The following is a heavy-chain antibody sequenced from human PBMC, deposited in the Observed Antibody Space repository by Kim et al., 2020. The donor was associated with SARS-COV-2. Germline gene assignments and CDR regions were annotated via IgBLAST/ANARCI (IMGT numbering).Heavy chain of an antibody. V-gene: IGHV1-8*01. CDR3: ARVLKGGSGY. CDR2: NT. D-gene: IGHD1-26*01. Sequence: NTGYAKKFQGRVTMTRNTSISTAYMELSSLGSEDTAVYYCARVLKGGSGYWGQGTLVTVSS. J-gene: IGHJ4*02.